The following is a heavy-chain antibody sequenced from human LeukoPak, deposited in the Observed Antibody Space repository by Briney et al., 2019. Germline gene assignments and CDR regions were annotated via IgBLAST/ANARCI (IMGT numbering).Heavy chain of an antibody. Sequence: ASVKVSCKASGYTFTGYYIHWVRQAPGQGHEWLGWINPNSGATKYAQQFQGRVAMTSDTSISTAHMELSSLTSDDTAVYHCARDVGGSGNRFDPWGQGTLVTVSS. J-gene: IGHJ5*02. V-gene: IGHV1-2*02. CDR3: ARDVGGSGNRFDP. D-gene: IGHD3-10*01. CDR1: GYTFTGYY. CDR2: INPNSGAT.